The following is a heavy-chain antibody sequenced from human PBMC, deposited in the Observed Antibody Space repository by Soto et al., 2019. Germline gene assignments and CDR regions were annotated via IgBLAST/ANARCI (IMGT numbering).Heavy chain of an antibody. D-gene: IGHD6-13*01. CDR3: ARLIAWEAGNIDAFDI. CDR1: GGSISSYY. V-gene: IGHV4-59*08. Sequence: SETLSLTCTVSGGSISSYYWSWIRQPPGKGLERIGYIYYSGSTNYNPSLKRRVTISVDTSKNQFSLKLSSVTAADTAVYYCARLIAWEAGNIDAFDIWGQETMLTVS. J-gene: IGHJ3*02. CDR2: IYYSGST.